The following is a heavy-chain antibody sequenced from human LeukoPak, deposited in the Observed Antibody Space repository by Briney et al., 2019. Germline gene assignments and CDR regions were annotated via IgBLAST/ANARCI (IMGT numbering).Heavy chain of an antibody. CDR2: IYYSGST. V-gene: IGHV4-61*01. CDR3: AREAMYSYGNNFDY. D-gene: IGHD5-18*01. J-gene: IGHJ4*02. Sequence: PSETLSLTCTVSGGSVSSGSYYWRWIRQPPGKGLEWIGYIYYSGSTNYNPSLKSRVTIPVDTSKNQFSLKLSSVTAADTAVYHCAREAMYSYGNNFDYWGQGTLVTVSS. CDR1: GGSVSSGSYY.